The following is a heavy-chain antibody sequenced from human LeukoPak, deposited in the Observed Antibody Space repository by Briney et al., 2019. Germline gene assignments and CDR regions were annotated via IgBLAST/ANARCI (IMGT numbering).Heavy chain of an antibody. V-gene: IGHV3-74*01. Sequence: PGGSLRLSCAASGSTFSSYWMHWVRQAPGKGLVWVSRINSDGSSTSYADSVKGRFTISRDNAKNTLYLQMNSLRAEDTAVYYCAKVVVPAAIRSYYFDYWGQGTLVTVSS. CDR1: GSTFSSYW. CDR2: INSDGSST. J-gene: IGHJ4*02. D-gene: IGHD2-2*01. CDR3: AKVVVPAAIRSYYFDY.